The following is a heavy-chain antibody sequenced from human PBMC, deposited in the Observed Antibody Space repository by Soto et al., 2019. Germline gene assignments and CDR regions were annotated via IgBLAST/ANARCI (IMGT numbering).Heavy chain of an antibody. CDR3: ARGKRYYYGSGSYYNRHYFDY. CDR1: GGSFSGYY. Sequence: PSETLSLTCAVYGGSFSGYYWSWIRQPPGKGLERIGEINHSGSTNYNPSLKSRVTISVDTSKNQFSLKLSSVTAADTAVYYCARGKRYYYGSGSYYNRHYFDYWGQGTLVTVSS. J-gene: IGHJ4*02. D-gene: IGHD3-10*01. V-gene: IGHV4-34*01. CDR2: INHSGST.